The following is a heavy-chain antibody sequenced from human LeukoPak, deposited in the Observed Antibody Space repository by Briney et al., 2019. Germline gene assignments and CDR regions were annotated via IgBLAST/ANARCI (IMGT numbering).Heavy chain of an antibody. J-gene: IGHJ1*01. CDR2: IKTDGSEK. Sequence: TGGSLRLSCAASGFTFSNYGMHWVRQAPGKGLQWVANIKTDGSEKYYVDSVKGRFTISRNNAKNSLYLQMNSLRAEDTAVYYCATYSSLNRREFQYWGQGTLLTVSS. CDR3: ATYSSLNRREFQY. CDR1: GFTFSNYG. D-gene: IGHD3-22*01. V-gene: IGHV3-7*01.